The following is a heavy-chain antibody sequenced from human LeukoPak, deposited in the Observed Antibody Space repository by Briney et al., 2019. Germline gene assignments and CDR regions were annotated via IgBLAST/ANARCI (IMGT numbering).Heavy chain of an antibody. J-gene: IGHJ4*02. V-gene: IGHV4-61*02. CDR1: GGSISSGSYY. Sequence: SETLSLTCTVSGGSISSGSYYWSWIRQPAGKGLEWIGRIYTSGSTNYNPSLKSRVTISVDTSKNQFSLKLGSVTAADTAVYYCAREEVDYYDSSGYYLDYWGQGTLVTVSS. CDR3: AREEVDYYDSSGYYLDY. D-gene: IGHD3-22*01. CDR2: IYTSGST.